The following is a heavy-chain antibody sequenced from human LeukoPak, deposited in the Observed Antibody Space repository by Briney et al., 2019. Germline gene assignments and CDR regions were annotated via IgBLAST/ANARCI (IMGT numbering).Heavy chain of an antibody. V-gene: IGHV3-7*01. J-gene: IGHJ4*02. Sequence: GGSLRLSCAGSGLTFVGYWMSWVRQPPGKGPEWVANIKDDGSGKYYLDSVKGRFTISRDNAKNSLYLQMNSLRAEDTAVYYCARDIPRGSTHLDYWGQGTLVTVSA. D-gene: IGHD1-26*01. CDR2: IKDDGSGK. CDR1: GLTFVGYW. CDR3: ARDIPRGSTHLDY.